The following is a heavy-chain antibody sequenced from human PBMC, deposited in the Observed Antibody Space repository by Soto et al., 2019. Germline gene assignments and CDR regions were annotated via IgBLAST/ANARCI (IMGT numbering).Heavy chain of an antibody. CDR2: IRGDGSRT. D-gene: IGHD6-13*01. CDR1: GFTFSNYW. J-gene: IGHJ4*02. V-gene: IGHV3-74*01. CDR3: ARGWSSIWGD. Sequence: EVQLVESGGGLVQPGGSLRLSCAASGFTFSNYWMHWVRQAPGKGLVWVSGIRGDGSRTNYADSEKGRFTISRDNVKNTLYLQMNSLRVEDTAVYYCARGWSSIWGDWGQGTLVTVSS.